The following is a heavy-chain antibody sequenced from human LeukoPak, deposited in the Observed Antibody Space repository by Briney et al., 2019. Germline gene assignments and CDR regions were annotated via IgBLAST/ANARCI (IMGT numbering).Heavy chain of an antibody. CDR1: GGSFSGYY. V-gene: IGHV4-34*01. Sequence: TSSETLSLTCAVFGGSFSGYYWSWIRQPPGKGLEWIGEINHSGSTNYNPSLKSRVTISVDTSKNQFSLKLSSVTAADTAVYYCATRFGSYKNWFDPWGQGTLVTVSS. J-gene: IGHJ5*02. CDR2: INHSGST. CDR3: ATRFGSYKNWFDP. D-gene: IGHD1-26*01.